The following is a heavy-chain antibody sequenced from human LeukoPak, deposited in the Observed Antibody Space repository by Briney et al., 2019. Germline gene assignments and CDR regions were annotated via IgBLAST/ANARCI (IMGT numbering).Heavy chain of an antibody. CDR2: INQSGST. Sequence: SETLSLTCNVSGGSISGYYWNWIRQPPGKGLEWIGEINQSGSTKYNPSLESRVTISVDTSKNQFSLKLSSMTAADTAVYYCARGPGSGSYFAWFDAWGQGALVTVSS. CDR3: ARGPGSGSYFAWFDA. D-gene: IGHD3-10*01. CDR1: GGSISGYY. V-gene: IGHV4-34*01. J-gene: IGHJ5*02.